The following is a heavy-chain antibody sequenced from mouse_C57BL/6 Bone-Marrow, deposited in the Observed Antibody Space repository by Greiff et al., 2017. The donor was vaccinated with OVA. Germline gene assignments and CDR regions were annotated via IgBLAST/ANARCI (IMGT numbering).Heavy chain of an antibody. CDR3: ARGYGSSPSYAMDY. Sequence: EVKLVESGPGLVKPSQSLSLTCSVTGFSITSGYYWNWIRQFPGNKLEWMGYISYDGSNNYNPSLKNRISITRDTSKNQFFLKLNSVTTEDTATYYCARGYGSSPSYAMDYWGQGTSVTVSS. D-gene: IGHD1-1*01. V-gene: IGHV3-6*01. CDR1: GFSITSGYY. CDR2: ISYDGSN. J-gene: IGHJ4*01.